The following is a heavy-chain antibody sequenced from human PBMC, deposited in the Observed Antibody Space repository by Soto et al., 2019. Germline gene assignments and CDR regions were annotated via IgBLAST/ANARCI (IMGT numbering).Heavy chain of an antibody. V-gene: IGHV3-48*02. J-gene: IGHJ4*02. CDR3: SREVLVYGGDFFDY. CDR1: GFTFGSYT. Sequence: GGSLRLSCAASGFTFGSYTMNWVRQVPGKGLEWVAYINTNSRTIYYADSVKGRFTISRDNADNSLYLQMHSLRDEDTAVYYCSREVLVYGGDFFDYWGQGSLVTVSS. D-gene: IGHD2-8*02. CDR2: INTNSRTI.